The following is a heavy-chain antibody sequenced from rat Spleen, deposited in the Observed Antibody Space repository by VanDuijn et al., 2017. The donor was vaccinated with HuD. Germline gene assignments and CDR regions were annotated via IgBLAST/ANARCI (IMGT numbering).Heavy chain of an antibody. CDR3: ARRHYGYTDYFDY. J-gene: IGHJ2*01. Sequence: EVQLVESGGGLVQPGRSLKLSCAASGFILNNYGMHWIRQAPTKGLEWVASISPSGGSTFYRDSVKGRFTISRDIAKSTLSLQMDSLRSDDTATYYCARRHYGYTDYFDYWGQGVMVTVSS. V-gene: IGHV5-19*01. CDR1: GFILNNYG. CDR2: ISPSGGST. D-gene: IGHD1-9*01.